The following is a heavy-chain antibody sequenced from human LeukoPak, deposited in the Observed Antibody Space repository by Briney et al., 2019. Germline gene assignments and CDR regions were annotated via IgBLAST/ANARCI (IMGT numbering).Heavy chain of an antibody. V-gene: IGHV4-39*01. D-gene: IGHD3-16*01. CDR2: IYYTGST. CDR3: ARRWGNIVGVTYEY. J-gene: IGHJ4*02. Sequence: SETLSLTCTTSGSSITSVSHYWGWIRQPPGKGLEWIGDIYYTGSTYYSPSLRSRVTMSVHTSENQFSLRLNSVTAVDTAVYYCARRWGNIVGVTYEYWGQGTLVTVSS. CDR1: GSSITSVSHY.